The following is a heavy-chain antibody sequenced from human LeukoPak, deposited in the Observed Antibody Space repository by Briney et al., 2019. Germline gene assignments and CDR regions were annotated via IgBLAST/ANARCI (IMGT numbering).Heavy chain of an antibody. J-gene: IGHJ4*02. D-gene: IGHD1-26*01. V-gene: IGHV3-74*01. CDR1: GFTFSTYW. Sequence: GGSLRLSCAASGFTFSTYWMHWVRQAPGKGPVWVSRITSDGSTTIYAESVKGRFTISRDNAKNTLYLQMNSLRAEDTAVYYCARGRGGSYFFDYWGQGTLVTVSS. CDR2: ITSDGSTT. CDR3: ARGRGGSYFFDY.